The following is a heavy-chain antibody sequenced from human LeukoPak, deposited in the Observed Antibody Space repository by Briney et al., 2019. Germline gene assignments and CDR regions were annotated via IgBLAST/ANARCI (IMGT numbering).Heavy chain of an antibody. CDR3: ARDPSFDILTGYDY. V-gene: IGHV3-11*04. D-gene: IGHD3-9*01. J-gene: IGHJ4*02. Sequence: GGSLRLSCAASGFTFSDYYMSWIRQAPGKGLEWVSYISSSGNTIYYADSVKGRFTISRDNAKNSLYLQMNSLRAEDTAVYYCARDPSFDILTGYDYWGQGTLVTVSS. CDR2: ISSSGNTI. CDR1: GFTFSDYY.